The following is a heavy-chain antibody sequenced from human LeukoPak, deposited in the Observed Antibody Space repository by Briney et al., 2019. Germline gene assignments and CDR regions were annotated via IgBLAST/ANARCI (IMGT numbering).Heavy chain of an antibody. CDR3: ARLGEYQLTIDY. V-gene: IGHV4-34*01. D-gene: IGHD2-2*01. CDR2: INHSGST. Sequence: PSETLSLTCAVYGGSFSGYYWSWIRQPTGKGLEWIGEINHSGSTNYNPSLKSRVTISVDTSKNQFSLKLSSVTAADTAVYYCARLGEYQLTIDYWGQGTLVTVSS. J-gene: IGHJ4*02. CDR1: GGSFSGYY.